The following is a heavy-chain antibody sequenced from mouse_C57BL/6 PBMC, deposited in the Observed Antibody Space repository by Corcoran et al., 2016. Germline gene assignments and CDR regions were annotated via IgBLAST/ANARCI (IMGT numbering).Heavy chain of an antibody. D-gene: IGHD2-4*01. CDR2: INPNNGGT. CDR3: ESDYYFDY. J-gene: IGHJ2*01. Sequence: EVQLQQSGPELVKPGASVKISCKASGYTFTDYYMNWVKQSHGKSLEWIGDINPNNGGTSYNQKFKGKATLTVDKSSSTAYMELRSLTSEDSAVYYCESDYYFDYWGQGTTLTVSS. V-gene: IGHV1-26*01. CDR1: GYTFTDYY.